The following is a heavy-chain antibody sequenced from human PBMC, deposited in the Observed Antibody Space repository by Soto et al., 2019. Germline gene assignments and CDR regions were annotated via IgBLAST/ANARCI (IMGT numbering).Heavy chain of an antibody. CDR3: ARDWDTYSYDSSGRGAYYYGMDA. Sequence: ASVKVSCKASGGTFSSYAISWVRQAPGQGLEWMGGIIPIFGTANYAQKFQGRVTITADESTSTAYMELSSLRSEDTAVYYCARDWDTYSYDSSGRGAYYYGMDAWGQGTTVTVSS. D-gene: IGHD3-22*01. J-gene: IGHJ6*02. CDR2: IIPIFGTA. V-gene: IGHV1-69*13. CDR1: GGTFSSYA.